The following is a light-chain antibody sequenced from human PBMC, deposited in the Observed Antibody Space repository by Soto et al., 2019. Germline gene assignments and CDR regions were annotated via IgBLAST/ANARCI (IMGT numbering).Light chain of an antibody. CDR1: QTISNY. CDR2: AAS. Sequence: DIQMTQSPSSVSASFLDRVTITCGSSQTISNYLNWYQQIPGKAPKLLIYAASTLQSGVPSRFSGSGFGTDFTLTISSLQPEDFATYYCQQSYSTPITFGQGTRLEIK. V-gene: IGKV1-39*01. CDR3: QQSYSTPIT. J-gene: IGKJ5*01.